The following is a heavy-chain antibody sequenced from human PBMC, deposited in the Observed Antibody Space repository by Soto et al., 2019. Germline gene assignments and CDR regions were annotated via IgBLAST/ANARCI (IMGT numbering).Heavy chain of an antibody. J-gene: IGHJ3*02. Sequence: PSETLSLTCTVSGVSISSYYWSWIRQPPGKGLEWIGYIYYSGSTNYNPSLKSRVTISVDTSKNQFSLKLSSVTAADTAVYYCARHGMATIHWVQAFDIWGQGTMVTAS. D-gene: IGHD5-12*01. V-gene: IGHV4-59*01. CDR1: GVSISSYY. CDR3: ARHGMATIHWVQAFDI. CDR2: IYYSGST.